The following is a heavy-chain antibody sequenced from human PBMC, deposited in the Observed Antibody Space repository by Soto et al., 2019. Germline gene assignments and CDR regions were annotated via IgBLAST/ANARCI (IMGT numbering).Heavy chain of an antibody. V-gene: IGHV4-34*01. J-gene: IGHJ5*02. CDR1: GGSFSGYY. CDR2: INHSGST. CDR3: ARLKRYCSGGSCYNWFDP. Sequence: PSETLSLTCAFYGGSFSGYYWIWIRQPPGKGLEWIGEINHSGSTNYNPSLKSRVTISVDTSKNQFSLKLSSVTAADTAVYYCARLKRYCSGGSCYNWFDPWGQGTLVTVSS. D-gene: IGHD2-15*01.